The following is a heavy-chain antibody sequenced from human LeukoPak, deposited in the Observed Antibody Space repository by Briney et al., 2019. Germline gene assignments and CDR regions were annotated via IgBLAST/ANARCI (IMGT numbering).Heavy chain of an antibody. Sequence: GGSLRLSCAASGFTFSSFAMTWVRQAPGKGLEWVSTVSGSAGRTDYADSVKGRFTISRDNAKNTLYLQMNSLRAEDTAVYYCARDKDIRYWGQGTLVTVSS. V-gene: IGHV3-23*01. J-gene: IGHJ4*02. CDR3: ARDKDIRY. CDR2: VSGSAGRT. CDR1: GFTFSSFA. D-gene: IGHD2-15*01.